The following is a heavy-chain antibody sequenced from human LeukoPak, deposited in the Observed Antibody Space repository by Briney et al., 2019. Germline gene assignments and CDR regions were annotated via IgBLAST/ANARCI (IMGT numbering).Heavy chain of an antibody. CDR3: AREFYDSSGYNDY. D-gene: IGHD3-22*01. V-gene: IGHV3-30-3*01. CDR1: GFTFSSYA. J-gene: IGHJ4*02. Sequence: GRSLRLSCAASGFTFSSYAMHWVRQAPGRGLEWVAVISYDGSNKYYADSVKGRFTISRDNSKNTLYLQMNSLRAEDTAVYYCAREFYDSSGYNDYWGQGTLVTVSS. CDR2: ISYDGSNK.